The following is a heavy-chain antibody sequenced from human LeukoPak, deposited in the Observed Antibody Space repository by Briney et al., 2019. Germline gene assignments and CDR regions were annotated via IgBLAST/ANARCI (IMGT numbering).Heavy chain of an antibody. Sequence: GASVKVSCKASGYTFTGYYMHWVRQAPGQRLEWMGWINPNSGGTNYAQKFQGRVTMTRDTSISTAYMELSRLRSDDTAVYYCARDWGHSDAFDIWGQGTMVTVSS. D-gene: IGHD3-16*01. J-gene: IGHJ3*02. CDR2: INPNSGGT. CDR1: GYTFTGYY. CDR3: ARDWGHSDAFDI. V-gene: IGHV1-2*02.